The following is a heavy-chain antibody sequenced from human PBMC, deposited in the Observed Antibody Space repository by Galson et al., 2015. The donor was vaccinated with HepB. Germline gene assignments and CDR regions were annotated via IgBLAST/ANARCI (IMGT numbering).Heavy chain of an antibody. Sequence: SLRLSCAASGFTFSNYTINWVRQAPGKGLEWVSSITSDNNFIYYADSVKGRVTIPRDNAKNSLYLRMNSLRAEDTAVYYCARGSGYSSGPFDHWGQGTLVAVSS. CDR1: GFTFSNYT. CDR2: ITSDNNFI. CDR3: ARGSGYSSGPFDH. V-gene: IGHV3-21*01. D-gene: IGHD5-18*01. J-gene: IGHJ4*02.